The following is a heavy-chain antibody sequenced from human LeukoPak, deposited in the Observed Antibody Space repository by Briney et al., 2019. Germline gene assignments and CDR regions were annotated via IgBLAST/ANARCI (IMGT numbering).Heavy chain of an antibody. CDR1: GFTFSSYS. J-gene: IGHJ4*02. Sequence: GGSLRLSCAASGFTFSSYSMNWVRQAPGKGLEWVSYISSSSSTIYYADSVKGRFTISRDNAKNSLYLQMNSLRAEDTAVYYCARDRLAGYIAYWGQGILVTVSS. CDR3: ARDRLAGYIAY. CDR2: ISSSSSTI. D-gene: IGHD5-24*01. V-gene: IGHV3-48*01.